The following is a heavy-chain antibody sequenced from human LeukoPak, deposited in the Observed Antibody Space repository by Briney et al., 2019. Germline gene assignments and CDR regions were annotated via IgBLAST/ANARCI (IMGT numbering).Heavy chain of an antibody. CDR1: GFTFSSYG. D-gene: IGHD3-10*01. J-gene: IGHJ4*02. CDR3: AKDQMVRGVISPLDY. CDR2: IRYDGSNK. V-gene: IGHV3-30*02. Sequence: GGSLRLSCAASGFTFSSYGMHWVRQAPGKGLEWVAFIRYDGSNKHYADSAKGRFTISRDNSKNTLYLQMNSLRAEDTAVYYCAKDQMVRGVISPLDYWGQGTLVTVSS.